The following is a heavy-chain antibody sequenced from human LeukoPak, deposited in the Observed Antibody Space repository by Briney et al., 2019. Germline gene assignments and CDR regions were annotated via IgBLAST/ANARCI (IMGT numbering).Heavy chain of an antibody. CDR2: ISYDGSNK. CDR3: AKGSSGYYYDYYYMDV. CDR1: GFTFSSYI. D-gene: IGHD3-22*01. Sequence: GGSLRLSCVVSGFTFSSYIMHWVRQAPGKGLEWVAVISYDGSNKYYADSVKGRFTISRDNSKNTLYLQMNSLRAEDTAVYYCAKGSSGYYYDYYYMDVWGKGTTVTVSS. J-gene: IGHJ6*03. V-gene: IGHV3-30*04.